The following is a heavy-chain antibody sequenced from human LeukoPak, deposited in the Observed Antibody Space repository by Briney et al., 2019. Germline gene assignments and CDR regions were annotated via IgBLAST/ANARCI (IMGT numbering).Heavy chain of an antibody. Sequence: PGGSLRLSCAASGLTFSSYAMSWVRQAPGKGLEWVSSISASGPSTYYADSVKGRFTISRDNSKNTLFLQMNSLKTEDTAVYYCTTAGNWNYHFYYYYGMDVWGQGTTVTVSS. J-gene: IGHJ6*02. V-gene: IGHV3-23*01. D-gene: IGHD1-7*01. CDR2: ISASGPST. CDR3: TTAGNWNYHFYYYYGMDV. CDR1: GLTFSSYA.